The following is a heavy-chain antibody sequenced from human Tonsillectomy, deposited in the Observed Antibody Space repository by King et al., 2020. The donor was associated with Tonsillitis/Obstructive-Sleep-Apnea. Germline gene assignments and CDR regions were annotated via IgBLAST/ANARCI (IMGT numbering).Heavy chain of an antibody. D-gene: IGHD4-17*01. J-gene: IGHJ4*02. CDR2: TSYDGSNK. CDR3: AKTDYGDYLGY. CDR1: GFTFSNYG. Sequence: VQLVESGGGVVQPGRSLRLSCAASGFTFSNYGMHWVRQAPGKGLEWVAVTSYDGSNKYYADSVKGRFTVSRDNSKNTLYLQMNSLRPEDTAVYYCAKTDYGDYLGYWGQGTLVTVSS. V-gene: IGHV3-30*18.